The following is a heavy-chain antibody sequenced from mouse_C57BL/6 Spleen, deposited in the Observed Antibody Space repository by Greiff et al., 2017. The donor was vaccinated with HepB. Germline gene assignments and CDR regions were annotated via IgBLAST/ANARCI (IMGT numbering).Heavy chain of an antibody. D-gene: IGHD1-1*01. CDR1: GFTFSDAW. CDR3: TLITTEAWFAY. Sequence: EVKLMESGGGLVQPGGSMKLSCAASGFTFSDAWMDWVRQSPEKGLEWVAEIRNKANNHATYYAESVKGRFTISRDDSKSSVYLQMNSLRAEDTGIYYCTLITTEAWFAYWGQGTLVTVSA. V-gene: IGHV6-6*01. J-gene: IGHJ3*01. CDR2: IRNKANNHAT.